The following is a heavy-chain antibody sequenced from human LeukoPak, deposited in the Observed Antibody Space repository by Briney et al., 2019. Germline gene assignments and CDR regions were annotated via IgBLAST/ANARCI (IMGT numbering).Heavy chain of an antibody. V-gene: IGHV3-48*04. D-gene: IGHD3-10*02. CDR2: ICSSGSTI. CDR1: GFSFSRYS. J-gene: IGHJ6*04. Sequence: TGGSLRLSCAASGFSFSRYSINCVPEAPGKGRECGSYICSSGSTIYCADSVKGRFTIPRDNAKNSLYLQMNSLRAEDTAVYYCAELGIAMIGGVWGKGTTVTISS. CDR3: AELGIAMIGGV.